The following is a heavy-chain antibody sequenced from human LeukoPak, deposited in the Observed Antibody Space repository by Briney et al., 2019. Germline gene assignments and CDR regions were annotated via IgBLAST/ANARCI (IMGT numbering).Heavy chain of an antibody. D-gene: IGHD2-8*01. J-gene: IGHJ6*03. V-gene: IGHV1-69*06. CDR2: IIPIFGTA. CDR1: GGTFSSYA. Sequence: GASVKVSCKASGGTFSSYAISWVRQAPGQGLEWMGGIIPIFGTANYAQKFQGRVTITADKSTSTAYMELSSLRSEDTAVYYCARDYQSDCTNGVCYEHLYYYYMDVWGKGTTVTVSS. CDR3: ARDYQSDCTNGVCYEHLYYYYMDV.